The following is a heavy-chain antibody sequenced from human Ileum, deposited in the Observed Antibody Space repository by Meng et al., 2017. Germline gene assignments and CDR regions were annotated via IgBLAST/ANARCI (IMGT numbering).Heavy chain of an antibody. J-gene: IGHJ4*02. V-gene: IGHV4-4*02. D-gene: IGHD2/OR15-2a*01. CDR3: ATNKNKKIDY. CDR1: GDSISSSNW. Sequence: QVQGGGLCLVEPAGTLSLPCVVSGDSISSSNWWNWVRQPPGKGLEWIGEIFHTGSTNYNPSLKSRVTISADKSKNQFSLNLSSVTAADTAVYYCATNKNKKIDYWGQGTLVTVSS. CDR2: IFHTGST.